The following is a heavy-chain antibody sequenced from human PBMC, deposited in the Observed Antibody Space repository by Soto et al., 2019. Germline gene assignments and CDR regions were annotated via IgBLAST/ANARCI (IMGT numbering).Heavy chain of an antibody. J-gene: IGHJ4*02. V-gene: IGHV4-59*13. D-gene: IGHD3-22*01. CDR3: ARIYYDSSGYYRSFDY. CDR2: MYYTGST. CDR1: GGSISNYY. Sequence: PSETLSLTCIVSGGSISNYYWSWIRQPPGKGLEWIGYMYYTGSTNLNPSLKSRVTISVDTSKNQFSLKLSSVTAADTAVYYCARIYYDSSGYYRSFDYWGQGSLVTVSS.